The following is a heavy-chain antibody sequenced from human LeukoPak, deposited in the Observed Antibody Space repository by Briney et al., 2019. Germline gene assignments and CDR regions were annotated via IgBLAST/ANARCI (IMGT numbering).Heavy chain of an antibody. CDR2: ISADNGNT. Sequence: ASVKVSCKASGYTFTTYGISWVRQAPGQGLEWMGWISADNGNTRYAQKFQDRVTITSDRSTSTAYMDVRSLGFDDTAVYYCASERRSGGSGSFDYWGQGTLVTVSS. V-gene: IGHV1-18*01. D-gene: IGHD3-22*01. J-gene: IGHJ4*02. CDR3: ASERRSGGSGSFDY. CDR1: GYTFTTYG.